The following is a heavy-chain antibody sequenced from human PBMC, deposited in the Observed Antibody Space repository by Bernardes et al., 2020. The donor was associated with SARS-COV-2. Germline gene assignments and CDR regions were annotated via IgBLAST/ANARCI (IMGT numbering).Heavy chain of an antibody. CDR1: GYSFTSYL. J-gene: IGHJ6*02. CDR3: ARHDNVALSDGRYYWYGMDV. D-gene: IGHD1-26*01. V-gene: IGHV5-51*01. CDR2: IYPGDSDT. Sequence: GESLKISCKGSGYSFTSYLIGWVRQMPGKGLEWMGIIYPGDSDTTYSPSFQGQVTISADKSISTAYLQWRSLKASDTAMYYCARHDNVALSDGRYYWYGMDVWGQGTTVTVSS.